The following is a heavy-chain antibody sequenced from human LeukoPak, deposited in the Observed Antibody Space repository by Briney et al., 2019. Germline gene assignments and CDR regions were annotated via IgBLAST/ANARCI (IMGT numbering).Heavy chain of an antibody. CDR1: GYTFTSYD. CDR2: MNPNSGNT. Sequence: ASVKVSCKASGYTFTSYDINWVRQATGQGLEWMGWMNPNSGNTGYAQKFQGRVTMTRNTSISTAYMELSSLRSEDTAVYYCARGTFLRGPTENWFNPWGQGTLVTVSS. J-gene: IGHJ5*02. D-gene: IGHD3-10*01. CDR3: ARGTFLRGPTENWFNP. V-gene: IGHV1-8*01.